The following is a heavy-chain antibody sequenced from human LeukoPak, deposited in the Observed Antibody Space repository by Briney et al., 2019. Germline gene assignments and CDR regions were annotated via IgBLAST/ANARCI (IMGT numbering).Heavy chain of an antibody. J-gene: IGHJ4*02. CDR3: ARAHSWSSGYYCDY. CDR1: GLTFNNYG. V-gene: IGHV3-30*03. CDR2: ISYDGSTK. D-gene: IGHD3-22*01. Sequence: PGGSLRLSCAASGLTFNNYGMHWVRQAPGKGLEWVAVISYDGSTKYYADSVKGRFTISRDNSKNTLYLQMNSLRAEDTAVYYCARAHSWSSGYYCDYWGQGTLVTVSS.